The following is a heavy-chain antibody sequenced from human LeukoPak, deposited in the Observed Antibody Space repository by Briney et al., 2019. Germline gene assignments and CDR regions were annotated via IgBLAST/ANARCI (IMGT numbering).Heavy chain of an antibody. CDR2: INLGVSI. J-gene: IGHJ5*02. V-gene: IGHV4-34*01. CDR3: ARGGPYLSTIWYNHPSNYVDP. Sequence: SETLSLTCAVYGESFGPHYWAWIRQPQGKGLEWIGVINLGVSISYRPSLKSRVTISQETSKNQFSLKLTSMTSADTAVYYCARGGPYLSTIWYNHPSNYVDPWGQGTVVTVSS. CDR1: GESFGPHY. D-gene: IGHD6-13*01.